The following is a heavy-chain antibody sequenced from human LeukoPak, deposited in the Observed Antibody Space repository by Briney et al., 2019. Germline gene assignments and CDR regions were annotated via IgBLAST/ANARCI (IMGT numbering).Heavy chain of an antibody. D-gene: IGHD6-19*01. CDR1: GFTFSSYA. Sequence: GGSLRLSCAASGFTFSSYAVSWVRQAPGKGLEWVSAISGSGGSTYYADSVKGRFTISRDNSKNTLYLQMNSLRAEDTAVYYCAKAVRIAVAGTDAFDIWGQGTMVTVSS. V-gene: IGHV3-23*01. CDR3: AKAVRIAVAGTDAFDI. CDR2: ISGSGGST. J-gene: IGHJ3*02.